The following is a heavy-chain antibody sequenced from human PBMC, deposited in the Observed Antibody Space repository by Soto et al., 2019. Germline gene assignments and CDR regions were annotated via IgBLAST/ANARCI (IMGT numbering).Heavy chain of an antibody. Sequence: PGGSLRLSCAASGFTFSSYGMHWVRQAPGKGLEWVAVIWYDGSNKYYADSVKGRFTISRDNSKNTLYLQMNSLRAEDTAVYYCARDRRYSNYEYVDYWGPGTLVTVSS. V-gene: IGHV3-33*01. D-gene: IGHD4-4*01. J-gene: IGHJ4*02. CDR2: IWYDGSNK. CDR1: GFTFSSYG. CDR3: ARDRRYSNYEYVDY.